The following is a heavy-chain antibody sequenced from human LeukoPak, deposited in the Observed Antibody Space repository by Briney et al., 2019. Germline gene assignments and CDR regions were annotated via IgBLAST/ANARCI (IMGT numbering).Heavy chain of an antibody. CDR2: IYYSEST. CDR3: ARHTYQLLWLSWFDP. V-gene: IGHV4-39*01. J-gene: IGHJ5*02. Sequence: SETLSLTCTVSGGSSSSSRYYWGWIRQPPGKGLEWIGGIYYSESTYYNPALKSRVTISVDTSKNQFSLKLSSVTAADMAVYYCARHTYQLLWLSWFDPWGQGTLVTVS. D-gene: IGHD2-2*01. CDR1: GGSSSSSRYY.